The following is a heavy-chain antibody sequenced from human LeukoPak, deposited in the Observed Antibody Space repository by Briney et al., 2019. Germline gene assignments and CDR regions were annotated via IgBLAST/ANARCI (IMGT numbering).Heavy chain of an antibody. J-gene: IGHJ4*02. V-gene: IGHV3-11*06. CDR2: ISSSSSYI. D-gene: IGHD1-26*01. CDR3: AVIVGATPWDY. CDR1: GFTFNDYY. Sequence: PGGSLRLSCAASGFTFNDYYMSWIRQAPGKGLEWVSSISSSSSYIYYADSVKGRFTISRDNAKNSLYLQMNSLRAEDTAVYYCAVIVGATPWDYWGQGTLVTVSS.